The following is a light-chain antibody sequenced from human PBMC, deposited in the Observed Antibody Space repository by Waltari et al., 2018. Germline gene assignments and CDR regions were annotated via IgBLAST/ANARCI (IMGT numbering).Light chain of an antibody. CDR1: SSDVGSYTL. J-gene: IGLJ2*01. Sequence: QSALTQPASVSGSPGQSITISCTGTSSDVGSYTLVSWYQQHPGKAPKLMIYEGSKRPSGVSNRFSGSKSGNTDSLTISGLQAEDEADYYCCSYAGSSTLVFGGGTKLTVL. CDR3: CSYAGSSTLV. V-gene: IGLV2-23*01. CDR2: EGS.